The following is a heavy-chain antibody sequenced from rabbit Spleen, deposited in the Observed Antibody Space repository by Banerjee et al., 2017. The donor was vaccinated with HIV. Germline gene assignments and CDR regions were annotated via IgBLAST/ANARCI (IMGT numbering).Heavy chain of an antibody. Sequence: QEQLVESGGDLVKPGASLTLTCTASGFSFSSSDYMCWVRQAPGKGLEWISCIAAGSSGFTYSATWAKGRFTISKTSSTTVTLQMTSLTAADTATYFCARSTYGYDDYGDLYYAAMDLWGPGTLVTVS. D-gene: IGHD2-1*01. J-gene: IGHJ6*01. V-gene: IGHV1S45*01. CDR2: IAAGSSGFT. CDR3: ARSTYGYDDYGDLYYAAMDL. CDR1: GFSFSSSDY.